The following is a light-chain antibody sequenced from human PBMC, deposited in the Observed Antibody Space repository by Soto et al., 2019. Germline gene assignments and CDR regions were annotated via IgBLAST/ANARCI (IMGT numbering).Light chain of an antibody. Sequence: EIVLTQSPGTLSLTTEERATLSCRASQSVSNNYLAWYQQKPGQAPRLLIYGASNRATGIPDRFSGSGSGTDFTLTISRLEPEDFAVYYCQQYGSSGTFGQGTKVDIK. J-gene: IGKJ1*01. CDR1: QSVSNNY. CDR3: QQYGSSGT. V-gene: IGKV3-20*01. CDR2: GAS.